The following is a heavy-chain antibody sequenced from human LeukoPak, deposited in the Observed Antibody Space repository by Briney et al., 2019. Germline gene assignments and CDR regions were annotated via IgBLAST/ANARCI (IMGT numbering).Heavy chain of an antibody. CDR2: IYTSGST. J-gene: IGHJ4*02. D-gene: IGHD2-15*01. CDR1: GGSISSYY. V-gene: IGHV4-4*07. Sequence: SQTLSLTCTVSGGSISSYYWSWIRQPAGKGLEWIGRIYTSGSTNHNPSLKSRVTMSVDTSKNQFSLKLSSVTAADTAVYYCAGAGSGGQAGEGYFDYWGQGTLVTVSS. CDR3: AGAGSGGQAGEGYFDY.